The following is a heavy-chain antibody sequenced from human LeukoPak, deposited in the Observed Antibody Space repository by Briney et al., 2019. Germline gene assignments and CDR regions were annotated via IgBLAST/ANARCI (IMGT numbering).Heavy chain of an antibody. CDR3: ARDPVEWELLLDY. V-gene: IGHV3-7*01. Sequence: PSETLSLTCAVYGGSFSGYYWSWIRQPPGKGLEWVANMNIDGSEKYYADSAKGRFTISRDNARNSVYLQMNSLRVEDTAVYYCARDPVEWELLLDYWGQGTLVTVSS. CDR2: MNIDGSEK. D-gene: IGHD1-26*01. CDR1: GGSFSGYY. J-gene: IGHJ4*02.